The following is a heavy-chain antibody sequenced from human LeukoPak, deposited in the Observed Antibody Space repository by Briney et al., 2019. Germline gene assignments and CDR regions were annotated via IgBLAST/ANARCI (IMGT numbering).Heavy chain of an antibody. CDR2: IYYSGST. D-gene: IGHD3-10*01. V-gene: IGHV4-59*08. Sequence: SETLSLTCTVSGGSISSYYWSWIRQPPGKGLEWIGYIYYSGSTNYNPSLKSRVTISVDTSKNQFSLKLSSVTAADTAVYYCARSLWFGELGHFDYWGQGTLVTVSS. CDR1: GGSISSYY. CDR3: ARSLWFGELGHFDY. J-gene: IGHJ4*02.